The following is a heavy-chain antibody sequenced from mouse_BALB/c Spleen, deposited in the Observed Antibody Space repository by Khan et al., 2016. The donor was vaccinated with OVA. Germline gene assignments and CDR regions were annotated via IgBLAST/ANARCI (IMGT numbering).Heavy chain of an antibody. CDR2: ISYSGST. D-gene: IGHD1-2*01. CDR3: ARTARIKY. J-gene: IGHJ2*01. CDR1: GYSITSGYG. V-gene: IGHV3-2*02. Sequence: EVQLQESGPGLVKPSQSLSLTCTVTGYSITSGYGWNWIRQFPGNQLEWMGYISYSGSTNYNPSLKSRISITRDTSKNQFFLQLKSVTTEDTATDYWARTARIKYWGQGTTLTVSS.